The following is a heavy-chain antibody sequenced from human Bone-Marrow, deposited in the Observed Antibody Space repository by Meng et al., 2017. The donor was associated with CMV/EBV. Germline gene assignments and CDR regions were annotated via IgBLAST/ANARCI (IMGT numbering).Heavy chain of an antibody. V-gene: IGHV3-20*04. Sequence: GESLKISCAASGFTFDDYGMSWVRQAPGKGLEWVSGINWNGGSTGYADSVKGRFTISRDNAKNSLYLQMNSLRAEDTALYYCARVHSSGWNPNWFDPWGQGTRVTGSS. CDR2: INWNGGST. CDR3: ARVHSSGWNPNWFDP. D-gene: IGHD6-19*01. J-gene: IGHJ5*02. CDR1: GFTFDDYG.